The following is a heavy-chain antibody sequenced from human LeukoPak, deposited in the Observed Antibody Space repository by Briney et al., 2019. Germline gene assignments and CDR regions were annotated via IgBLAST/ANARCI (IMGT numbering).Heavy chain of an antibody. V-gene: IGHV1-2*02. D-gene: IGHD3-3*01. CDR1: GCTFTGYY. Sequence: ASVKVSCKASGCTFTGYYMYWVRQAPGQGLEWMGWINPNSGGTNYAQTFQGRVTMTRDTSISTAYMELSRLRSDDTAVYYCARGLDKYDYWSGYFLADWGQGTLVTVSS. J-gene: IGHJ4*02. CDR3: ARGLDKYDYWSGYFLAD. CDR2: INPNSGGT.